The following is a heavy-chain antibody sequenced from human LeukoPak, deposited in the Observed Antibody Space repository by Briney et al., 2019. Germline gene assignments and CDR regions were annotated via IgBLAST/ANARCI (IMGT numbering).Heavy chain of an antibody. J-gene: IGHJ4*02. CDR2: IYNTGST. Sequence: SETLSLTCGASGDSISTNYWSWIRQSAGKGLEWIGRIYNTGSTYYNPSLRSRVTMSVDTSNNQFSLKLSSVTAADTALYYCARDGPYSGAWYEDYWGQGTLVTVSS. V-gene: IGHV4-4*07. CDR1: GDSISTNY. CDR3: ARDGPYSGAWYEDY. D-gene: IGHD6-19*01.